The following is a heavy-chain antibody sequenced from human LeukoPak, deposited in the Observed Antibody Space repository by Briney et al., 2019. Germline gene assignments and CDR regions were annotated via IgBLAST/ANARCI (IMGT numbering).Heavy chain of an antibody. D-gene: IGHD3-22*01. CDR2: IYPGDSDT. CDR1: GYSFNSYW. Sequence: GESLKISCKGSGYSFNSYWIGWVRQMPGKGLEWMGIIYPGDSDTRYSPSFQGQVTISADKSISTAYLQWSSLKASDTAMYYCARSARDSNGYYLYYFDYWGQGTLVTVSS. V-gene: IGHV5-51*01. CDR3: ARSARDSNGYYLYYFDY. J-gene: IGHJ4*02.